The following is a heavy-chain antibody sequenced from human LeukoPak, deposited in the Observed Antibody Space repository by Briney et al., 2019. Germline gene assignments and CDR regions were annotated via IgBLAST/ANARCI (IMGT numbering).Heavy chain of an antibody. J-gene: IGHJ4*02. Sequence: GGSLRLSCSASGFTLSTYWMSWVRQAPGKGLEWVANMKRDGSEIYYVDSVKGRFTISRDNAKNSLYLQMNSLRAEDTAVYYWARLFWGNQLGGFDSWGQGTLVTVSS. CDR3: ARLFWGNQLGGFDS. D-gene: IGHD2-2*01. CDR2: MKRDGSEI. V-gene: IGHV3-7*01. CDR1: GFTLSTYW.